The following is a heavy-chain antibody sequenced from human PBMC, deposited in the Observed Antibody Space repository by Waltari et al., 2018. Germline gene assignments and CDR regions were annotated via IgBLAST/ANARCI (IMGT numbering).Heavy chain of an antibody. J-gene: IGHJ4*02. D-gene: IGHD2-15*01. CDR2: IHQSGRT. CDR1: GAPINNSYW. Sequence: QVHLQEAGPGLVKPSGPLSLTCAGPGAPINNSYWWSWVRQPPGKGLEWIGQIHQSGRTNYNPSLDSRAIVSMDTSNNQISLKLTSATAADTAVYYCAADRGRGIYFDYWGQGTLVTVSP. CDR3: AADRGRGIYFDY. V-gene: IGHV4-4*02.